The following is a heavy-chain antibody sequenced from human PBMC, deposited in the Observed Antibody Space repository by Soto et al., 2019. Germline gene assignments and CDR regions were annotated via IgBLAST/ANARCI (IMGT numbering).Heavy chain of an antibody. D-gene: IGHD6-13*01. CDR1: GDTISTGCYS. J-gene: IGHJ6*02. Sequence: SETLSLTCGVSGDTISTGCYSWNWIRQPPGKGLEWIGEINHSGSTDYNPSLKSRVTISVDTSKNQFSLKLTSVTAADTAVYYCARAKATAATFRDYYYGMDVWGQGTTVTVSS. V-gene: IGHV4-39*07. CDR3: ARAKATAATFRDYYYGMDV. CDR2: INHSGST.